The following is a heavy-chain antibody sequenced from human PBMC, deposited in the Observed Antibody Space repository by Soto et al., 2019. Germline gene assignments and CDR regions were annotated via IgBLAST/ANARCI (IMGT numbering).Heavy chain of an antibody. CDR2: IYWDDDK. V-gene: IGHV2-5*02. J-gene: IGHJ4*02. CDR3: AHRFDWYYFDY. D-gene: IGHD3-9*01. Sequence: QITLKASGPTLVKPTQTLTLTCTSSGFSLSTSGVGVGWIRQPPGKALEWLALIYWDDDKGYSPSLKTRLTIAKDTSKNQVVLTMTNMDPVDTATYYCAHRFDWYYFDYWGQGTLVTVSS. CDR1: GFSLSTSGVG.